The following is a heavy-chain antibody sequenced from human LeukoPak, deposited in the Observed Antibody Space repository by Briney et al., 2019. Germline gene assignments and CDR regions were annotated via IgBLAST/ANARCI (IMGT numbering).Heavy chain of an antibody. D-gene: IGHD5-18*01. CDR3: ARAAMALGYYFDY. Sequence: GGSLRLSCAASGFTFSSYSMNWVRQAPGKGLEWVSHISSSSSTIYYADSVKGRFTISRDNAKNSLYLQMNSLRAEDTAVYYCARAAMALGYYFDYWGQGTLVTVSS. V-gene: IGHV3-48*04. J-gene: IGHJ4*02. CDR1: GFTFSSYS. CDR2: ISSSSSTI.